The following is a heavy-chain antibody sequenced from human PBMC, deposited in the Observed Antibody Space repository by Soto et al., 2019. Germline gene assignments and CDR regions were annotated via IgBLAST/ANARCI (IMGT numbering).Heavy chain of an antibody. D-gene: IGHD6-13*01. V-gene: IGHV1-3*01. J-gene: IGHJ6*02. CDR2: INAGNGNT. Sequence: ASVKVSCKASGYTFTSYAMHWVRQAPGQRLEWMGWINAGNGNTKYLQKFQGRVTITRDTSASTAYMELSSLRSEDTAVYYCARGPRIAAAGTDYYYGMDVWGQGTTVTV. CDR3: ARGPRIAAAGTDYYYGMDV. CDR1: GYTFTSYA.